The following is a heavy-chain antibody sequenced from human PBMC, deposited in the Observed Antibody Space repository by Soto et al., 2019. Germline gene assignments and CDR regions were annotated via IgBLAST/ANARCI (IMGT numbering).Heavy chain of an antibody. CDR1: SDFISSSY. D-gene: IGHD3-3*01. J-gene: IGHJ6*03. CDR2: IDDTGST. Sequence: SGSLCLTCTFSSDFISSSYWIWIRQAPGKGLEWIGYIDDTGSTNYNPSLKSRVTLSVDPSNNQYSLKLSSVTAADTAVYYCARGVLEWLLRDSYYYYMDVWGKRTTVTVSS. CDR3: ARGVLEWLLRDSYYYYMDV. V-gene: IGHV4-59*01.